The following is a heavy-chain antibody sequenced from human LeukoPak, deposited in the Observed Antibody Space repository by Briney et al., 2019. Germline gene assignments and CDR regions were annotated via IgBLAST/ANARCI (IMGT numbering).Heavy chain of an antibody. V-gene: IGHV3-21*01. CDR1: GFILSDYN. Sequence: PGGSLRLSCAASGFILSDYNMNWVRQAPGKGLEWDSFISISGTYITYADSVKGRFTISRENAKNSLYLQMNSLRAEDTAVYYCSRDISATTRAYDYWGQGTLVTVSS. D-gene: IGHD1-26*01. CDR2: ISISGTYI. CDR3: SRDISATTRAYDY. J-gene: IGHJ4*02.